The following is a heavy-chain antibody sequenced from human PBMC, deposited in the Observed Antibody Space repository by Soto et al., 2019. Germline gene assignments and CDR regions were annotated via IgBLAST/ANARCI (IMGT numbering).Heavy chain of an antibody. V-gene: IGHV1-8*01. CDR1: GYTFTSYD. J-gene: IGHJ6*03. CDR3: GRVIYCSSTSSYPDGNYYYYYMDV. CDR2: MNPNSGNT. Sequence: QVQLVQSGAEVKKPGASVKVSCKASGYTFTSYDINWVRQATGQGLEWMGWMNPNSGNTGYAQKFQGRVTMTRNTSKATAKMELGSLRSEAPAVYYCGRVIYCSSTSSYPDGNYYYYYMDVWGKGPTVTVSS. D-gene: IGHD2-2*01.